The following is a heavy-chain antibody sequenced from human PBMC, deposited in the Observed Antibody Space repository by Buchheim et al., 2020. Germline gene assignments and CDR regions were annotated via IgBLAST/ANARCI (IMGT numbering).Heavy chain of an antibody. V-gene: IGHV3-23*01. Sequence: EVQLLESGGGLVQPGGSLRLSCAASGFTFSSYAMSWVRQAPGRGLEWVSAISGSGGRTYYAASVKGRFTISRANSKNRLHLQMNSLRAEDTAVYYCAREPTSSGWFDYWGQGTL. J-gene: IGHJ5*01. CDR1: GFTFSSYA. CDR2: ISGSGGRT. CDR3: AREPTSSGWFDY. D-gene: IGHD6-19*01.